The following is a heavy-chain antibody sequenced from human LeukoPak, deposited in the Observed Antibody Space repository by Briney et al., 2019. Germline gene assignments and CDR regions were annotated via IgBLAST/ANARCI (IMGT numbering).Heavy chain of an antibody. CDR1: GFTFSTYS. Sequence: PGGSLGLSCAASGFTFSTYSMKWVRQAPGKGLEWVSYISSSSGTIYYADSVKGRFTISRDNAKNSLYLQMNGLRDEDTAVYYCARDQSDYYGSGSYSEGSYWGQGTLVTVSS. CDR2: ISSSSGTI. V-gene: IGHV3-48*02. CDR3: ARDQSDYYGSGSYSEGSY. J-gene: IGHJ4*02. D-gene: IGHD3-10*01.